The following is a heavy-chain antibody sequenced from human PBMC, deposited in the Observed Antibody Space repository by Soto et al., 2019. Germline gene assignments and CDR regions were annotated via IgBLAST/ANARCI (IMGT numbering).Heavy chain of an antibody. J-gene: IGHJ4*02. CDR3: ASGSDYDFRNYDY. CDR1: GFTFSSYA. CDR2: LSGSGGST. Sequence: EVQLLESGGGLVQPGGSLRLSCAASGFTFSSYAMTWVRQAPGKGLEWVSTLSGSGGSTYYADSVKGRFTISRDNSKNTLYLQVNGLRGEDTAVYYCASGSDYDFRNYDYWGQGTLVTVSS. V-gene: IGHV3-23*01. D-gene: IGHD5-12*01.